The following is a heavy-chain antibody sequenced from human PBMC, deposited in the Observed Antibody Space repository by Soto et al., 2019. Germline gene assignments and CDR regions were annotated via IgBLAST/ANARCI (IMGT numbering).Heavy chain of an antibody. J-gene: IGHJ3*02. CDR1: GGSISSYY. CDR3: ARSGSYGTAFDI. Sequence: QVQLQESGPGLLKPSESLSLTCTVSGGSISSYYWSWIRQPPGKGLEWIGYIYYSGSTNYNPSLKSRVTISVDTSRNQFSLKLSSVTAADTAVYYCARSGSYGTAFDIWGQGTMVTVSS. D-gene: IGHD1-26*01. CDR2: IYYSGST. V-gene: IGHV4-59*01.